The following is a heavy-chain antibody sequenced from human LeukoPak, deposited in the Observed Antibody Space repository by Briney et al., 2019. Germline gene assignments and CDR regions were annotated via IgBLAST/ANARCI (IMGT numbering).Heavy chain of an antibody. J-gene: IGHJ4*02. Sequence: GGALRLSCAASGFTFSDYYMTWVRQAPGKGLEWLSYISSSGTTIYYTDSVQGRFTISRDNAKNSLYLQMSSLRAEDTAVYYCARASDYYDSRPLDYWGQGTLVTVSS. V-gene: IGHV3-11*01. CDR1: GFTFSDYY. D-gene: IGHD3-22*01. CDR2: ISSSGTTI. CDR3: ARASDYYDSRPLDY.